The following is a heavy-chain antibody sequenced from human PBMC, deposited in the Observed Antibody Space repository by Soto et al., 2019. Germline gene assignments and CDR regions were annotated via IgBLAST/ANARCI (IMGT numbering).Heavy chain of an antibody. V-gene: IGHV3-33*01. D-gene: IGHD6-6*01. CDR3: AREMYSSSWLLKFDP. Sequence: PVGSRSHSCEESGFRFDSYAMHWVRPAPGKGLEWVAVIWYDGSEKYFADSVKGRFIISRDNAKNSLYLQMNSLRAEDTAVYYCAREMYSSSWLLKFDPWGQGTLVNVSS. CDR1: GFRFDSYA. CDR2: IWYDGSEK. J-gene: IGHJ5*02.